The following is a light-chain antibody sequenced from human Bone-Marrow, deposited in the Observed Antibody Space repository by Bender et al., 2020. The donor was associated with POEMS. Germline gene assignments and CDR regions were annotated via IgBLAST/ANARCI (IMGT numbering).Light chain of an antibody. CDR3: QAWDTNSVI. Sequence: SYEVTQPPSVSVSPGQTASITCSGDDLGDKYVAWYQQKPGQSPVLVIYQDTKRPSGIPERFSGSNSGNTATLTISGTQAMDETDYYCQAWDTNSVIFGRATKLTVL. CDR1: DLGDKY. J-gene: IGLJ2*01. CDR2: QDT. V-gene: IGLV3-1*01.